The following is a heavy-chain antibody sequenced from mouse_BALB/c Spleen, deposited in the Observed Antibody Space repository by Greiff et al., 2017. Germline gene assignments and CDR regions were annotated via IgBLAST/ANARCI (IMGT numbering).Heavy chain of an antibody. V-gene: IGHV14-4*02. D-gene: IGHD1-2*01. J-gene: IGHJ4*01. CDR2: IDPENGDT. CDR3: NEGRPMDY. Sequence: VHVKQSGAELVRSGASVKLSCTASGFNIKDYYMHWVKQRPEQGLEWIGWIDPENGDTEYAPKFQGKATMTADTSSNTAYLQLSSLTSEDTAVYYCNEGRPMDYWGQGTSVTVSS. CDR1: GFNIKDYY.